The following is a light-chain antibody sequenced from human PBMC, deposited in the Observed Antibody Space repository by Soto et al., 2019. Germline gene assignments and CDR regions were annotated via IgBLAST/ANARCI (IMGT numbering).Light chain of an antibody. CDR2: AAS. CDR1: QSISSY. CDR3: QHYNSYSEA. V-gene: IGKV1-39*01. J-gene: IGKJ1*01. Sequence: IHMTHSPSSVSASIGDRVTITCRASQSISSYLNWYQQKPGKAPKLLIYAASSLQSGVPSRFSGSGSGTEFTLTISSLQPDDFATYYCQHYNSYSEAFGQGTKLDIK.